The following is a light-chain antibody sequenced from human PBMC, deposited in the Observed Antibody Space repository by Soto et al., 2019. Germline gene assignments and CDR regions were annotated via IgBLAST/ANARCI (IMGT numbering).Light chain of an antibody. Sequence: QAVVTQEPSVTVSPGGTVTLTCGSSTGAVTSGHYPYWFQQKPGQAPRTLIYDTSNKQSWTPARFSASLLGGKAALTLSGAQPEDEADYSCLLSYSGARLFGGGTKVTVL. J-gene: IGLJ3*02. CDR2: DTS. CDR1: TGAVTSGHY. CDR3: LLSYSGARL. V-gene: IGLV7-46*01.